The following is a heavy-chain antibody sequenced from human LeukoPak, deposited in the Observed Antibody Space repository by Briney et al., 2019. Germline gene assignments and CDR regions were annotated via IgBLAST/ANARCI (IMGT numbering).Heavy chain of an antibody. D-gene: IGHD3-22*01. Sequence: PGGSLRLSCAASGFTFSSYSMNWVRQAPGKGLEWVSYVSSSISTIYYADSVKGRFTISRDNAKNSLYLQMNSLRDEDTAVYYCASGMVFYDSSGSHFEYWGQGTLVTVSS. CDR3: ASGMVFYDSSGSHFEY. CDR2: VSSSISTI. J-gene: IGHJ4*02. CDR1: GFTFSSYS. V-gene: IGHV3-48*02.